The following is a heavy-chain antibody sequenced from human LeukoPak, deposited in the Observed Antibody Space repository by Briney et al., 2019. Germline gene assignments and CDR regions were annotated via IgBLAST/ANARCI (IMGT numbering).Heavy chain of an antibody. CDR3: AKELYGGGTGNWFDP. J-gene: IGHJ5*02. V-gene: IGHV3-23*01. Sequence: PGASLRVSCTTSGFTFSSHAMSWVRQAPGKGLEWVSVISGSGGSTYYGDSVKGRFTISRDNSKNTLYLQMNSLRAEDTAVYYCAKELYGGGTGNWFDPWGQGTLVTVSS. CDR1: GFTFSSHA. D-gene: IGHD4-23*01. CDR2: ISGSGGST.